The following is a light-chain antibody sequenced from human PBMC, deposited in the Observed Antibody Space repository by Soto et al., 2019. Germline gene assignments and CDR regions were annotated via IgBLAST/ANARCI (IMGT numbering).Light chain of an antibody. J-gene: IGKJ4*01. CDR3: QQRNNWPPAT. CDR2: DAS. CDR1: QSVGRH. V-gene: IGKV3-11*01. Sequence: EMVLTQSPATLSLSPGERATLSCRASQSVGRHLAWYQQKPGQAPRLLVYDASNRATGVPARFIGSGSGTDFTLSISSLEPEDFAVYYCQQRNNWPPATFGGGTKVELK.